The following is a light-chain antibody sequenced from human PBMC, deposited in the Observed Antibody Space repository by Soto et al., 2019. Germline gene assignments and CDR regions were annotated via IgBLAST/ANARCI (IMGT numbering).Light chain of an antibody. Sequence: QAVVTQEPSLSVTPGGTVTLTCGLSSGSVSTSYYPSWNQQTPGQAPRTLIYTTNTRSSGVPDRFSVSILGNKAALTITGAQADDESDYYCVLSMDSGMSVFGTRTKLTVL. CDR1: SGSVSTSYY. V-gene: IGLV8-61*01. CDR3: VLSMDSGMSV. CDR2: TTN. J-gene: IGLJ1*01.